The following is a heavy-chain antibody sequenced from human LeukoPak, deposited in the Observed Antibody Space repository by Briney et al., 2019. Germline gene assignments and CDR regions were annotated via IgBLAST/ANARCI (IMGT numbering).Heavy chain of an antibody. CDR2: INWNSGSI. CDR3: ARGGGIVGASNRSYYYYMDV. J-gene: IGHJ6*03. Sequence: GGSLRLSCAASGFTFDDYAMHWVRQTPGKGLEWVSGINWNSGSIDYADSVKGRFTISRDNAKNSLYLQMNNLRAGDTALYYCARGGGIVGASNRSYYYYMDVWGKGTTVTISS. CDR1: GFTFDDYA. D-gene: IGHD1-26*01. V-gene: IGHV3-9*01.